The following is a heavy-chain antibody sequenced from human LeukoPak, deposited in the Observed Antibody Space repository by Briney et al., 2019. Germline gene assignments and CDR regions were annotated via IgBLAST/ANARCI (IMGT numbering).Heavy chain of an antibody. D-gene: IGHD3-9*01. CDR3: AARAPAYDILTGYYLDDAFDI. J-gene: IGHJ3*02. Sequence: SETLSLTCTVSGGSISSYYWSWIRQPAGKGLEWIGRIYTSGSTNYNPSLKSRVTMSVDTSKNQFSLKLSSVTAADTAVYYCAARAPAYDILTGYYLDDAFDIWGQGTMVTVSS. CDR2: IYTSGST. CDR1: GGSISSYY. V-gene: IGHV4-4*07.